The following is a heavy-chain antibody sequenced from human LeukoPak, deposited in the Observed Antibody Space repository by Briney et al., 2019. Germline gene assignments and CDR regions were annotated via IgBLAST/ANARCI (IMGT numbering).Heavy chain of an antibody. D-gene: IGHD3-3*01. CDR2: ISSSSSYI. V-gene: IGHV3-21*01. CDR3: ARGPSPFYPAEYFQH. J-gene: IGHJ1*01. Sequence: PGGSLRLSCAASGFTFSSYSMNWVRQAPGKGLEWVSSISSSSSYIYYADSVKGRFTISRDNAKNSLYLQMNSLRAEDTAVYYCARGPSPFYPAEYFQHWGQGTLVTVSS. CDR1: GFTFSSYS.